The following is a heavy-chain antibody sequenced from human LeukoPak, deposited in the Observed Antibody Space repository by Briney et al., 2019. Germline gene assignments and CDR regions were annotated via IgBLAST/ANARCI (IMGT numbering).Heavy chain of an antibody. CDR2: IGTAGDT. J-gene: IGHJ4*02. CDR3: ARAIAAAGLDY. CDR1: GFTFSSYD. D-gene: IGHD6-13*01. V-gene: IGHV3-13*01. Sequence: PGGSLRLSCAVSGFTFSSYDMHWVRQATGKGLEWVSAIGTAGDTYYPGSVKGRFTISRENAKNSLYLQMNSLRAGDTAVYYCARAIAAAGLDYWGQGTLVTVSS.